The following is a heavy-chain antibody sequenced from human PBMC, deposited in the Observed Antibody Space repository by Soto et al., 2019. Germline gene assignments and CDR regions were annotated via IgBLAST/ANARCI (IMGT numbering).Heavy chain of an antibody. Sequence: QVQLMESGGGVVQPGRSLRLSCAASGFTFSTYGMHWVRQAPGKGLEWVALISYDGSNKYYADSVKGRFTISRDNSKNTLYLQMNSLRAEDTAVYYCASPMVRGVIDYYYYGMDVWGQGSTVTVSS. CDR1: GFTFSTYG. D-gene: IGHD3-10*01. CDR2: ISYDGSNK. CDR3: ASPMVRGVIDYYYYGMDV. V-gene: IGHV3-30*03. J-gene: IGHJ6*02.